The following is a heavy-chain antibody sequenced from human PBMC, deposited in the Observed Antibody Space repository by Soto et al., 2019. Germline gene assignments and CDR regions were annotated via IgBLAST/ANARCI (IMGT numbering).Heavy chain of an antibody. CDR3: ARGPLYGDYVEVYAFDI. CDR1: GYTFTSYD. V-gene: IGHV1-8*01. D-gene: IGHD4-17*01. Sequence: ASVKVSCKASGYTFTSYDINWVRQATGQGLEWMGWMNPNSGNTGFAQKFQGRVTMTRNTSISTAYMELSSLRSEDTAVYYCARGPLYGDYVEVYAFDIWGQGTMVTVSS. J-gene: IGHJ3*02. CDR2: MNPNSGNT.